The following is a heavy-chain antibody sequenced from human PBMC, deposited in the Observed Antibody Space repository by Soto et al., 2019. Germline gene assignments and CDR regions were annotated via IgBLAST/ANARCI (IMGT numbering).Heavy chain of an antibody. CDR1: GFTFSSYD. V-gene: IGHV3-30-3*01. CDR3: ARPLWRNDYNWGYFDL. D-gene: IGHD4-4*01. Sequence: QVQLVESGGGVVQPGRSLRLSCAASGFTFSSYDMHWVRQAPGKELEWVAVISYDGSNKYYADSVKGRFTISRDNSKNTLYLQMNSLRAEDTAVYYCARPLWRNDYNWGYFDLWGRGTLVTVSS. CDR2: ISYDGSNK. J-gene: IGHJ2*01.